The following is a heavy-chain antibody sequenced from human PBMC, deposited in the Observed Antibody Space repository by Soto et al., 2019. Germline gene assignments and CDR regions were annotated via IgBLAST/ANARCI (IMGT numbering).Heavy chain of an antibody. CDR1: GYNFTSYG. CDR2: ISAYNGNT. J-gene: IGHJ3*02. D-gene: IGHD2-2*01. V-gene: IGHV1-18*01. CDR3: ARDDCSSTSCYAPSSAFDI. Sequence: ASGEVSCKASGYNFTSYGISWGGQAPGQRVDWMGWISAYNGNTNYAQKLQGRVTMTTDTSTSTAFMELRSLRSGDTAVYYCARDDCSSTSCYAPSSAFDIWGQGTMVTVSS.